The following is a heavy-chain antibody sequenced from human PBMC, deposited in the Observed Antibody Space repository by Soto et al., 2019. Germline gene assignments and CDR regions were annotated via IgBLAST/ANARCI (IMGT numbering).Heavy chain of an antibody. Sequence: SVKVSCKASGGTFSSYAISWVRQAPGQGLEWMGGIIPIFGTANYAQKFQGRVTITADESTSTAYMELSSLRSEDTAVYYCARGVYYYDSSGLDAFDIWSQGTMVTVSS. V-gene: IGHV1-69*13. J-gene: IGHJ3*02. D-gene: IGHD3-22*01. CDR1: GGTFSSYA. CDR2: IIPIFGTA. CDR3: ARGVYYYDSSGLDAFDI.